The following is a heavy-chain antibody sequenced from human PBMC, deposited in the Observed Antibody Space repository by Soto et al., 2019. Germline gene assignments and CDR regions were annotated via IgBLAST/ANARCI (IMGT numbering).Heavy chain of an antibody. CDR3: ARRPKTGYSYGTDFDY. Sequence: PGGSLRLSCAAPGFTFSSYAMSWVRQAPGKGLEWIGEINHSGSTNYNPSLKSRVTISVDTSKNQFSLKLSSVTAADTAVYYCARRPKTGYSYGTDFDYWGQGTLVTVSS. CDR2: INHSGST. J-gene: IGHJ4*02. D-gene: IGHD5-18*01. CDR1: GFTFSSYA. V-gene: IGHV4-34*01.